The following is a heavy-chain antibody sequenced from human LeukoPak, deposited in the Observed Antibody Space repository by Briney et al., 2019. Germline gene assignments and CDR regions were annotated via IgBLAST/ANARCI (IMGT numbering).Heavy chain of an antibody. CDR1: GFTFGSYA. CDR3: AKGWTKYCSGGSCYSPLYYFDY. Sequence: GGSLRLSCAAPGFTFGSYAMTWVRQAPGKGLEWVSAITGSGGDTYYADSVKGRFTISRDNFKNTLYLQMNSLRAEDTAVYYCAKGWTKYCSGGSCYSPLYYFDYWGQGTLVTVSS. D-gene: IGHD2-15*01. CDR2: ITGSGGDT. J-gene: IGHJ4*02. V-gene: IGHV3-23*01.